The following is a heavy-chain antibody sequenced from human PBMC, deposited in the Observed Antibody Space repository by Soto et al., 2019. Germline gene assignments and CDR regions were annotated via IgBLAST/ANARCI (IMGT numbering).Heavy chain of an antibody. CDR3: AKDGVVVVVAATYDY. J-gene: IGHJ4*02. D-gene: IGHD2-15*01. V-gene: IGHV3-23*01. CDR1: GFTFSSYA. CDR2: ISGSGGST. Sequence: EVQLLESGGGLVQPGGSLRLSCAASGFTFSSYAMSWVRQAPGKGLEWVSAISGSGGSTYYADSVKGRFTISSDNSKNTLYLQMTSLRAEDTAVYYCAKDGVVVVVAATYDYWGQGTLVTVSS.